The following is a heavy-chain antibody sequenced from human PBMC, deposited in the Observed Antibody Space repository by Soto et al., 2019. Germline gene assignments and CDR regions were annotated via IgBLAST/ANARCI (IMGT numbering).Heavy chain of an antibody. CDR1: GFTFSSYG. V-gene: IGHV3-30*18. Sequence: PGGSLRLSCAAFGFTFSSYGMXRVRQAPGKGLEWVAVISYDGSNKYYADSVKGRFTISRDNSKNTLYLQMNSLRAEDTAVYYCAKDGGKAPHWNAFDIWGQGTMVTVSS. CDR2: ISYDGSNK. CDR3: AKDGGKAPHWNAFDI. D-gene: IGHD2-15*01. J-gene: IGHJ3*02.